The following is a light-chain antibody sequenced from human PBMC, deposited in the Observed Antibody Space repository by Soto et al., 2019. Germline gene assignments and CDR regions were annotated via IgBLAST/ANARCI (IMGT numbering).Light chain of an antibody. CDR3: QQYGSATRIT. J-gene: IGKJ5*01. Sequence: EIVLTQSPGTLSLSPGERATLSCRASQSVSNNYLAWYQQKPGQAPRLLIYGASNRATGIPDRFSGSGSGTDFTLTISRLQSEDFAVYHCQQYGSATRITFGQGTRLEIK. V-gene: IGKV3-20*01. CDR1: QSVSNNY. CDR2: GAS.